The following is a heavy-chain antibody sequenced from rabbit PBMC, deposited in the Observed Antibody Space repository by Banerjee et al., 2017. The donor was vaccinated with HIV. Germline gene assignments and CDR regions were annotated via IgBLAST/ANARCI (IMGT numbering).Heavy chain of an antibody. V-gene: IGHV1S43*01. Sequence: QQQLEESGGGLVKPGGTLTLTCKASGIDFSSYYRMCWVRQAPGRGLELIACIYTTSGSTWYASWVNGRFTISKTSSTTVTLQLNSLTAADTATYFCARAGSSYYMDLKLWGQGTLVTVS. CDR1: GIDFSSYYR. D-gene: IGHD8-1*01. CDR2: IYTTSGST. J-gene: IGHJ4*01. CDR3: ARAGSSYYMDLKL.